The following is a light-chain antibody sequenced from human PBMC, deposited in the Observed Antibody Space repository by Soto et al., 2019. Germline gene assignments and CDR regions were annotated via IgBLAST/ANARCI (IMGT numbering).Light chain of an antibody. CDR3: CSYAGRYTWV. CDR1: SSDVGAYNY. Sequence: QSALTQPRAVSGSPGQSVTISCTGTSSDVGAYNYVSWFQQHPGKAPKFMIYDVTKRPSGVPDCFSGSKSGNTASLTISGLQSEDEADYYCCSYAGRYTWVFGGGTKLTVL. CDR2: DVT. V-gene: IGLV2-11*01. J-gene: IGLJ3*02.